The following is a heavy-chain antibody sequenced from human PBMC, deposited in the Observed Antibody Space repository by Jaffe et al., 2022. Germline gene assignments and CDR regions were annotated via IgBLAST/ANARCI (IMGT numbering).Heavy chain of an antibody. D-gene: IGHD3-3*01. J-gene: IGHJ4*02. CDR2: ISGSGGST. CDR1: GFTFSSYA. Sequence: EVQLLESGGGLVQPGGSLRLSCAASGFTFSSYAMSWVRQAPGKGLEWVSAISGSGGSTYYADSVKGRFTISRDNSKNTLYLQMNSLRAEDTAVYYCAKEVRRITIFGVVTYFDYWGQGTLVTVSS. V-gene: IGHV3-23*01. CDR3: AKEVRRITIFGVVTYFDY.